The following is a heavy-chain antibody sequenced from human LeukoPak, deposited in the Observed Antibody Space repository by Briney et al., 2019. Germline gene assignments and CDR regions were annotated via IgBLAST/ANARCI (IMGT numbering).Heavy chain of an antibody. D-gene: IGHD5-18*01. CDR1: GFTFSRYG. J-gene: IGHJ4*02. CDR2: IRYDGSNK. V-gene: IGHV3-30*02. Sequence: GGSLRLSCAASGFTFSRYGMHWVRQAPGKGLEWVAFIRYDGSNKYYADSVKGRFTISRDNSKNTLYLQMNSLRAEDTAVYYCAKDLGPSRGYSYGPLDYWGQGTLVTVSS. CDR3: AKDLGPSRGYSYGPLDY.